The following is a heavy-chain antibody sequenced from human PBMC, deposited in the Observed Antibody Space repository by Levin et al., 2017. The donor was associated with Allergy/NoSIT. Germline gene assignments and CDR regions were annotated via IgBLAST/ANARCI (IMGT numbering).Heavy chain of an antibody. CDR3: VSYQVPSWGIEY. J-gene: IGHJ4*02. V-gene: IGHV4-39*01. Sequence: PSETLSLTCTVSGASITSSGSFWGWIRQSPGKGLEWIGSISYGGTTYYKPSLKSRVTISADTPKNQFSLELNSVTAADTALFYCVSYQVPSWGIEYWGQGILVTVSS. CDR1: GASITSSGSF. D-gene: IGHD1-26*01. CDR2: ISYGGTT.